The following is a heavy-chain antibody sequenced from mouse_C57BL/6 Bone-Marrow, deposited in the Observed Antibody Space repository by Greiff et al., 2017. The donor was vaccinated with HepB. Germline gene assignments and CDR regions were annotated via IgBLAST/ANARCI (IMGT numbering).Heavy chain of an antibody. D-gene: IGHD1-1*01. CDR3: TSHYGSSYNYAMDY. Sequence: DVQLQESGGGLVQPGGSMKLSCAASGFTFSDAWMDWVRQSPEKGLEWVAEIRNKANNHATYYAESVKGRFTISRDDSKSSVYLQMNSLRAEDTGIYYCTSHYGSSYNYAMDYWGQGTSVTVSS. J-gene: IGHJ4*01. V-gene: IGHV6-6*01. CDR2: IRNKANNHAT. CDR1: GFTFSDAW.